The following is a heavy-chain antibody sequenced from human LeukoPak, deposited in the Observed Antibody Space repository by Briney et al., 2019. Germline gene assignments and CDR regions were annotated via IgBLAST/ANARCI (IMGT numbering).Heavy chain of an antibody. Sequence: GGSLRLSCAASGFTVSSNYMSWVRQAPGKGLEWVSIIYTDGSTYFADSVKGRFTISRDNSENTLYLQMNSLRAEDTAVYYCARGTYSGYDWSFDYWGQGTLVTVSS. CDR1: GFTVSSNY. CDR3: ARGTYSGYDWSFDY. D-gene: IGHD5-12*01. CDR2: IYTDGST. J-gene: IGHJ4*02. V-gene: IGHV3-53*01.